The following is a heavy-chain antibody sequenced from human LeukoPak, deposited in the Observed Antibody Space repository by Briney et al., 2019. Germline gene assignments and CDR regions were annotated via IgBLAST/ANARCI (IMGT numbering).Heavy chain of an antibody. CDR3: AKVEGYGDYGVDY. CDR1: GFTFSSYA. V-gene: IGHV3-23*01. D-gene: IGHD4-17*01. CDR2: ISGSGGST. J-gene: IGHJ4*02. Sequence: TGGSLRLSCAASGFTFSSYAMSWVREAPGKGLEWVSAISGSGGSTYYADSVKGRFTISRDNSKNTLYLQMNSLRAEDTAVYYCAKVEGYGDYGVDYWGQGTLVTVSS.